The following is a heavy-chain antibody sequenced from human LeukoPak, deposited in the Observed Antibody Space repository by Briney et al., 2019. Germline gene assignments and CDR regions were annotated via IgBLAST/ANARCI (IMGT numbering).Heavy chain of an antibody. D-gene: IGHD3-22*01. V-gene: IGHV1-18*04. J-gene: IGHJ4*02. CDR3: ARYGYYYDSSWRD. CDR1: GYTFTGYY. CDR2: ISAYNGNI. Sequence: ASVKVSCKASGYTFTGYYMHWVRQAPGQGLEWMGWISAYNGNINYAQKLQGRVTMTTDTSTSTAYMELRSLRSDDTAVYYCARYGYYYDSSWRDWGQGTLVTVSS.